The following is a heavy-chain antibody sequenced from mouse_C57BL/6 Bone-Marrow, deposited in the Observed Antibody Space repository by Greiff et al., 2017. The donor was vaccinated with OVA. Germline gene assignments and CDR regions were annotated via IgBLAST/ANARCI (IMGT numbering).Heavy chain of an antibody. V-gene: IGHV5-6*01. CDR2: ISSGGSYT. J-gene: IGHJ3*01. D-gene: IGHD2-12*01. Sequence: EVKLMESGGDLVKPGGSLKLSCAASGFTFSSYGMSWVRQTPDKRLEWVATISSGGSYTYYPDSVKGRFTISRDNAKNTLYLQMSSLQSADTATYYCARPVGCYSWFAYWGQGTLVTVSA. CDR1: GFTFSSYG. CDR3: ARPVGCYSWFAY.